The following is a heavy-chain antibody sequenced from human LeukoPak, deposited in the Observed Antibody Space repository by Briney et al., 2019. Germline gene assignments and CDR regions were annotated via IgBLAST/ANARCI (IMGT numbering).Heavy chain of an antibody. J-gene: IGHJ4*02. V-gene: IGHV4-34*01. CDR1: GGSISGYY. D-gene: IGHD6-19*01. Sequence: SETLSLTCTVSGGSISGYYWSWIRQPPGKGLEWIGEINHSGSTNYNPSLKSRVTISVDTSKNQFSLKLSSVTAADTAVYYCARVFTVGSGGYTPGGFDYWGQGTLVTVSS. CDR3: ARVFTVGSGGYTPGGFDY. CDR2: INHSGST.